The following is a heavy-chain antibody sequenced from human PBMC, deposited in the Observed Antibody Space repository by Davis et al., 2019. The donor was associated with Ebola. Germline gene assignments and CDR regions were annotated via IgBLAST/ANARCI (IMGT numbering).Heavy chain of an antibody. J-gene: IGHJ4*02. Sequence: SETLSLTCAVYGGSFSDYYWTWIRQPPGKGLEWIGEINHSGSTKYNPSLKSRVAILVDTSKNQFSLRLNSMSAADTAVYYCARATSRYSSPDYWGQGTLVTVSS. CDR3: ARATSRYSSPDY. CDR1: GGSFSDYY. D-gene: IGHD5-12*01. CDR2: INHSGST. V-gene: IGHV4-34*01.